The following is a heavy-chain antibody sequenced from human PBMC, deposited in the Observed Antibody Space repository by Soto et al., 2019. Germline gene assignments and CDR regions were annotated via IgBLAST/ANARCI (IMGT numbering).Heavy chain of an antibody. CDR1: GFTFQDYA. J-gene: IGHJ4*02. D-gene: IGHD2-2*01. CDR2: ISWNGVSI. CDR3: AKDRSSAAYCFDF. Sequence: QLVESGGGLVQPGRSLRLSCAASGFTFQDYAMHWVRQAPGKGPEWVSGISWNGVSIGYADSAKGRFTISRDNAKNSIYLHMHSLRVEDSAFYYWAKDRSSAAYCFDFWGQGTLVTVSS. V-gene: IGHV3-9*01.